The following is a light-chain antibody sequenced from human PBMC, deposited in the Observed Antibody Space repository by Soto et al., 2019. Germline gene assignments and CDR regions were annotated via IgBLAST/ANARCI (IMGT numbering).Light chain of an antibody. Sequence: DLQMTQSPPSLSASVGARVTITCRAGQDISNYLAWFQQKPGKAPESLIYAASTLQSGVPSKFSGSGSGTDFTLTITSLQPQDSATYYCQQYSSYPITFGQGTRLDIK. J-gene: IGKJ5*01. CDR2: AAS. CDR3: QQYSSYPIT. CDR1: QDISNY. V-gene: IGKV1-16*02.